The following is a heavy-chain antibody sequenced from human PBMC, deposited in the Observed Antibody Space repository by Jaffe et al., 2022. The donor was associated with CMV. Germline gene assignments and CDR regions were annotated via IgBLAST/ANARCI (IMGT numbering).Heavy chain of an antibody. CDR3: ARDSWYCSSTSCPYGMDV. CDR2: IWYDGSNK. CDR1: GFTFSSYG. Sequence: QVQLVESGGGVVQPGRSLRLSCAASGFTFSSYGMHWVRQAPGKGLEWVAVIWYDGSNKYYADSVKGRFTISRDNSKNTLYLQMNSLRAEDTAVYYCARDSWYCSSTSCPYGMDVWGQGTTVTVSS. V-gene: IGHV3-33*01. J-gene: IGHJ6*02. D-gene: IGHD2-2*01.